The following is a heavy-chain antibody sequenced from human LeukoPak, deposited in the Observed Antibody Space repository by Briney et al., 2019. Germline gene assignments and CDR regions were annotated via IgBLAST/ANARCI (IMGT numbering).Heavy chain of an antibody. CDR2: IYYNGNT. CDR1: GYSISNGYW. V-gene: IGHV4-38-2*01. Sequence: SETLSLTCAVSGYSISNGYWWAWVRQPPGKGLEWIGSIYYNGNTYYNPSLKSRVAISVDTSKNHSSLRLTSVTAADTAVYYCARQETVTLPGDYWGQGTLVTAFS. CDR3: ARQETVTLPGDY. J-gene: IGHJ4*02. D-gene: IGHD4-17*01.